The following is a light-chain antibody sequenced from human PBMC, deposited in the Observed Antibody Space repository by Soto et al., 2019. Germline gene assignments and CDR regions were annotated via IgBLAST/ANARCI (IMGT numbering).Light chain of an antibody. Sequence: AIQLTQSPSSLSASVGDRVTITCRASQDLNNALAWYQQKPGKAPSLLIYDASSLESGVPSRFSGSGSGTDFTLTISSPQPEDFATYYCQQFNSDLFTFGPGTKVDVK. CDR3: QQFNSDLFT. V-gene: IGKV1-13*02. CDR1: QDLNNA. CDR2: DAS. J-gene: IGKJ3*01.